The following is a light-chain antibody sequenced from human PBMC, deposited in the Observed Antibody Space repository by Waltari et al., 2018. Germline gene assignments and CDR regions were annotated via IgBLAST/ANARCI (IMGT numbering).Light chain of an antibody. Sequence: SSELTQDPAVSVALGQTVRITCQGDSLRRYYASWYQQRPGQAPRLVLYGQANRPSGIPDRFSGSTSGDTASLTITGAQAEDEADYYCHSRDTISTRVFGGGTRLTV. CDR3: HSRDTISTRV. CDR1: SLRRYY. V-gene: IGLV3-19*01. J-gene: IGLJ3*02. CDR2: GQA.